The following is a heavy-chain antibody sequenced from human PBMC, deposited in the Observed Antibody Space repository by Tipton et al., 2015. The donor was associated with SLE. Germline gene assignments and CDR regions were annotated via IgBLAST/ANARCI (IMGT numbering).Heavy chain of an antibody. Sequence: SLRLSCAASGFTFSSYGMHWVRQAPGKGLEWVAFIRYDGSNKYYADSVKGRFTISRDNSKNTLYLQINSLRAEDTAVYYCARAGIFGVVINYYGMDVWGQGTTVTVSS. D-gene: IGHD3-3*01. CDR3: ARAGIFGVVINYYGMDV. J-gene: IGHJ6*02. CDR2: IRYDGSNK. V-gene: IGHV3-30*02. CDR1: GFTFSSYG.